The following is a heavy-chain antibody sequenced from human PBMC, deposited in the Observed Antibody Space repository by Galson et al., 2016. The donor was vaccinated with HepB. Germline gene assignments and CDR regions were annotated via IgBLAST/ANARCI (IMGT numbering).Heavy chain of an antibody. V-gene: IGHV4-39*01. CDR3: ARQDRAGLVKF. CDR2: IFYSGTT. D-gene: IGHD6-19*01. Sequence: SETLSLTCTVSGGSISSSSYFWAWIRKPPGKGLDWIGSIFYSGTTHYNPSLQSRVSISVDTSKNQFSLSLTSVSAADTAMYSCARQDRAGLVKFWGQGTMVTVSS. J-gene: IGHJ3*01. CDR1: GGSISSSSYF.